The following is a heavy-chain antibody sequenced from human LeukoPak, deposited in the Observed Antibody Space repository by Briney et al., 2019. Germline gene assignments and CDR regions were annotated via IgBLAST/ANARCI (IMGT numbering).Heavy chain of an antibody. V-gene: IGHV4-59*11. CDR2: IYYSGST. Sequence: SEALSLTCTVSGGSISSHYWSWIRQPPGKGLEWIGYIYYSGSTNYNPSLKSRVTISVDTSKNQFSLRLSSVTAADTAVYYCARILKKEKARIYYFVYWGQGTLVTVSS. J-gene: IGHJ4*02. CDR3: ARILKKEKARIYYFVY. CDR1: GGSISSHY. D-gene: IGHD2-15*01.